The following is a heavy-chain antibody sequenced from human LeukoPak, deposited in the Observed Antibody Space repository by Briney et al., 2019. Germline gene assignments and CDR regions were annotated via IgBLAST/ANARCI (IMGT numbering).Heavy chain of an antibody. J-gene: IGHJ4*02. CDR1: GFTFSIYC. D-gene: IGHD3-16*02. V-gene: IGHV3-33*01. Sequence: TGGSLRLSCAPSGFTFSIYCMHWVRHAPGKGLEWVAVIWYDGSNKYYADSVKGRFTISRDNSKNTLYLQMNRLRAEDTAVYYCAREGIMITFGGVIAPLDYGGQGTLVTVSS. CDR2: IWYDGSNK. CDR3: AREGIMITFGGVIAPLDY.